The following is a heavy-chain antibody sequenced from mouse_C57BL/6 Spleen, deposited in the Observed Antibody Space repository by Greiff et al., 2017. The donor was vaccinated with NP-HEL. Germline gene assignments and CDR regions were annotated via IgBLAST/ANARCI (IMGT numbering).Heavy chain of an antibody. CDR1: GYSITSGYY. Sequence: DVKLQESGPGLVKPSQSLSLTCSVTGYSITSGYYWNWIRQFPGNNLEWMGYISYDGSNNYNPSLKNRISITRDTSKNQFFLKLNSVTTEDTATYYCARDEAYWGQGTLVTVSA. V-gene: IGHV3-6*01. CDR3: ARDEAY. CDR2: ISYDGSN. J-gene: IGHJ3*01.